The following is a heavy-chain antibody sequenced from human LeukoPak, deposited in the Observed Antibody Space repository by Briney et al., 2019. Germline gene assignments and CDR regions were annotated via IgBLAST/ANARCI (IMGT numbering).Heavy chain of an antibody. CDR2: IYYSGST. V-gene: IGHV4-39*01. D-gene: IGHD1-1*01. Sequence: SETLSLTCTVSGGSISSSSYYWGWLRQPPGKGLEWIGSIYYSGSTYYNPSLKSRVTISVDTSKNQFPLKLSPVTAADTAVYYCARQWNNDYWGQGTLVTVSS. CDR1: GGSISSSSYY. J-gene: IGHJ4*02. CDR3: ARQWNNDY.